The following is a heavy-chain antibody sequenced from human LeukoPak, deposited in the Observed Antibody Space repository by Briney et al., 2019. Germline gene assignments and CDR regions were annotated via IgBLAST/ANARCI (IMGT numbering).Heavy chain of an antibody. CDR2: MNPNSGNT. J-gene: IGHJ3*02. Sequence: GASVKVSCKASGYTFTSYDINWVRQATGQGLEWMGWMNPNSGNTGYAQKFQGRVTITRNTSISTAYMELSSLRSEDTAVYYCARKRDNWNYVFAFDIWGQGTMVTVSS. V-gene: IGHV1-8*03. D-gene: IGHD1-7*01. CDR1: GYTFTSYD. CDR3: ARKRDNWNYVFAFDI.